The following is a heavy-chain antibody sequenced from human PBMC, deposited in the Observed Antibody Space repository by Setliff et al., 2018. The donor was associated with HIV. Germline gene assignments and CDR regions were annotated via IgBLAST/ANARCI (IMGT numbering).Heavy chain of an antibody. CDR1: GGSFSDYY. Sequence: SETLSLTCAVYGGSFSDYYWSWIRQPPGKGLEWIGEINHSGSTNYNPSLKSRVTISVDTSKNQFSLKLSSVTAADAAVYYCARDLTVTDNGMDVWGQGTTVTVSS. CDR2: INHSGST. CDR3: ARDLTVTDNGMDV. D-gene: IGHD4-4*01. V-gene: IGHV4-34*01. J-gene: IGHJ6*02.